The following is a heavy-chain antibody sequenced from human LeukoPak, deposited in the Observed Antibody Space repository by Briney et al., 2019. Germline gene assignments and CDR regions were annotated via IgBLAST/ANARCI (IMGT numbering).Heavy chain of an antibody. V-gene: IGHV4-34*01. CDR1: GGSFSGYY. D-gene: IGHD2-2*02. J-gene: IGHJ6*03. CDR3: AREVVVVPAAILPLHYYYYYYTDV. CDR2: INHSGST. Sequence: SETLSLTCAVYGGSFSGYYWSWIRQPPGKGLEWIGEINHSGSTNYNPSLKSRVTISVDTSKNQFSLKLSSVTAADTAVYYCAREVVVVPAAILPLHYYYYYYTDVWGKGTTVTVSS.